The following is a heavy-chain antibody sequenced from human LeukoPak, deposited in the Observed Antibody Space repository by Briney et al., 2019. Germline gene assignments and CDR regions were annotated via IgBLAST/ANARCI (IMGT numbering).Heavy chain of an antibody. V-gene: IGHV6-1*01. J-gene: IGHJ5*02. CDR3: ARDEDGYNYGFDP. D-gene: IGHD5-24*01. Sequence: SQTLSLTCAISGDSFSSDSAAWNWIRQSPSRGLEWLARTYFRSKWYYDYALAVKSRITINPDTSKNQSSLQLNSVTPEDTAVYYCARDEDGYNYGFDPWGQGTLVTVSS. CDR1: GDSFSSDSAA. CDR2: TYFRSKWYY.